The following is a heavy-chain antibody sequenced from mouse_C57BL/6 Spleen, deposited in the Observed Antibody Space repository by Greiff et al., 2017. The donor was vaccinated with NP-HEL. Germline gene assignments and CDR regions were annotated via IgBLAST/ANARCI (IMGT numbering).Heavy chain of an antibody. CDR1: GYTFTSYW. CDR2: IHPNSGST. CDR3: ARDDGYYRYFDY. Sequence: VQLQQPGAELVKPGASVKLSCKASGYTFTSYWMHWVKQRPGQGLEWIGMIHPNSGSTNYNEKFKSKATLTVDKSSSTAYMQLSSLTSEDSAVYYCARDDGYYRYFDYWGQGTTLTVSS. J-gene: IGHJ2*01. D-gene: IGHD2-3*01. V-gene: IGHV1-64*01.